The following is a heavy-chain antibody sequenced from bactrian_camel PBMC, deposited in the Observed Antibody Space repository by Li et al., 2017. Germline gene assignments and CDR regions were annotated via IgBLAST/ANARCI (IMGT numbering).Heavy chain of an antibody. CDR1: EYTESINC. V-gene: IGHV3S63*01. D-gene: IGHD2*01. CDR3: AARGPYCYTKLSVADFTY. Sequence: HVQLVESGGGSVQAGGSLRVSCGASEYTESINCMAWYRQAPGKEREGVAGISRITGGATYYADSVKGRFTISHDNAKNTVYLQMNSLKPEDTAMYYCAARGPYCYTKLSVADFTYWGQGTQVTVS. CDR2: ISRITGGAT. J-gene: IGHJ6*01.